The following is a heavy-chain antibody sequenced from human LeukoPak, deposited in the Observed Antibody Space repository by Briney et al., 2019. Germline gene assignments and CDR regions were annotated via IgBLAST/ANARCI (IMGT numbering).Heavy chain of an antibody. CDR3: ARDPGEGYFDY. J-gene: IGHJ4*02. V-gene: IGHV3-66*01. CDR1: GFTVSSNY. CDR2: IYSGGST. Sequence: GGSLRLSCAASGFTVSSNYMSCVRQAPGKGLEWVSVIYSGGSTYYADSVKGRFTISRDNSKNTLYLQMNSLRAEDTAVYYCARDPGEGYFDYWGQGTLVTVSS.